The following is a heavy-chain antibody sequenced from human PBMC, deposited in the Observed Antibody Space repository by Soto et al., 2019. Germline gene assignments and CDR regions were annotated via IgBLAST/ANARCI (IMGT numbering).Heavy chain of an antibody. CDR1: GGSLSDFF. Sequence: SETLSLTCVVSGGSLSDFFWSWIRKPPGMALEWIGEINHLGSINYNPSLKSRVTMSVDTSKNQFSLTLNSVTAADTATYYCARGGISHWAYFYYMDVWDRGTTVTGSS. V-gene: IGHV4-34*01. D-gene: IGHD2-21*01. CDR2: INHLGSI. J-gene: IGHJ6*03. CDR3: ARGGISHWAYFYYMDV.